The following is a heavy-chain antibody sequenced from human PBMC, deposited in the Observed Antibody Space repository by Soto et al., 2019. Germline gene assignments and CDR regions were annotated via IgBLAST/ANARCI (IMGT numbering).Heavy chain of an antibody. Sequence: GGSLRLSCAASGFTFSDYYMSWIRQAPGKGLVWVSRINSDGSSTSYADSVKGRFTISRDNAKNTLYLQMNSLRAEDTAVYYCARTTPYSSSSVDYWGQGTLVTVS. CDR2: INSDGSST. CDR3: ARTTPYSSSSVDY. CDR1: GFTFSDYY. V-gene: IGHV3-74*01. D-gene: IGHD6-6*01. J-gene: IGHJ4*02.